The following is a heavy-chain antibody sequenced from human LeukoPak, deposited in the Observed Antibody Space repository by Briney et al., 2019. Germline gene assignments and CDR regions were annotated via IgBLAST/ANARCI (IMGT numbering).Heavy chain of an antibody. J-gene: IGHJ3*02. CDR3: ARRTLSSSWYRRTFDI. D-gene: IGHD6-13*01. CDR1: GYTFTSYY. CDR2: INPSGGST. V-gene: IGHV1-46*01. Sequence: ASVKVSCKASGYTFTSYYMHWVRQAPGQGLEWMGLINPSGGSTSYAQKFQGRVTMTRDTSKNQFSLKLSSVTAADTAVYYCARRTLSSSWYRRTFDIWGQGTMVTVSS.